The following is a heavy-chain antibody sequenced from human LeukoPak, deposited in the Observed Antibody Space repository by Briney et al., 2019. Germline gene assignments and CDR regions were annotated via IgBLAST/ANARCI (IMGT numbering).Heavy chain of an antibody. CDR2: IWYDGSNK. J-gene: IGHJ4*02. Sequence: GGSLRLSCAASGFTFSSYGMHWVRQAPGKGLEWVAVIWYDGSNKYYADSVKGRFTISRDNAKNSLYLQMNSLRAEDTAVYYCARGGSSWFSYWGQGTLVTVSS. V-gene: IGHV3-33*01. D-gene: IGHD6-13*01. CDR1: GFTFSSYG. CDR3: ARGGSSWFSY.